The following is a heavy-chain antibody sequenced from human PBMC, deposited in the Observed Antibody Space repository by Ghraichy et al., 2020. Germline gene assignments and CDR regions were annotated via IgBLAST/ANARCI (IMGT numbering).Heavy chain of an antibody. D-gene: IGHD5-18*01. V-gene: IGHV3-23*01. CDR3: AKNRLWYDD. Sequence: ESLNISCAASGFTFKNYAMSWVRQAPGKGLQWVSGISASGGDTYYADSVKGRFTISRDNSKNTLYLQMNSLGAEDTAVYFCAKNRLWYDDWGQGTLVTVSS. CDR1: GFTFKNYA. CDR2: ISASGGDT. J-gene: IGHJ4*02.